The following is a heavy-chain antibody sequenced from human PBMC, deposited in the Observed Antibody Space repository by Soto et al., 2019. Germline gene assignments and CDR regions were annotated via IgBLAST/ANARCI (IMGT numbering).Heavy chain of an antibody. V-gene: IGHV4-61*01. CDR3: ARDGDGYDH. J-gene: IGHJ1*01. CDR2: IYSSGGT. CDR1: GGSISSGSYY. Sequence: QVQLQESGPGLVKPSETLSLTCSVSGGSISSGSYYWTWIRQPPGKGLEWIGYIYSSGGTSYNPSLKSRVTISVDTPKNPFSLKLSSVTAADTAVYYCARDGDGYDHWGQGTLVTVSS. D-gene: IGHD5-12*01.